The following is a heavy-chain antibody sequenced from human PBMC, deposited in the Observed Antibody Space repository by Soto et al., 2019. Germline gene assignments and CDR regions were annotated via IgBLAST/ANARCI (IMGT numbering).Heavy chain of an antibody. J-gene: IGHJ4*02. Sequence: GESLKISCKGSGYSFTSYWISWVRQMPGKGLEWMGRIDPSDSYTNYSPSFQGHVTISADKSISTAYLQWSSLKASDTAMYYCARHPLLLDYGGNEAPTDFDYWGQGTLVTVSS. CDR3: ARHPLLLDYGGNEAPTDFDY. D-gene: IGHD4-17*01. V-gene: IGHV5-10-1*01. CDR1: GYSFTSYW. CDR2: IDPSDSYT.